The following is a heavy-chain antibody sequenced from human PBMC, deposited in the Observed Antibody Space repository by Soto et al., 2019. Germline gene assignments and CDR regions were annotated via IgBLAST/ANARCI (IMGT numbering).Heavy chain of an antibody. CDR2: INHSGST. V-gene: IGHV4-34*01. D-gene: IGHD3-10*01. CDR3: ARGIYGSGSYFPESRYMKYDI. CDR1: GGSFSGYY. J-gene: IGHJ3*02. Sequence: SETLSLTCAVYGGSFSGYYWSWIRQPPGKGLEWIGEINHSGSTNYNPSLKSRVTISVDTSKNQFSLKLSSVTAADTAVYYCARGIYGSGSYFPESRYMKYDIWGQGTMVTVSS.